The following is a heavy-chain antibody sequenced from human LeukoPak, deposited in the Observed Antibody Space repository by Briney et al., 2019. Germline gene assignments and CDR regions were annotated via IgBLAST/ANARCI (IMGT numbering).Heavy chain of an antibody. CDR1: GGSLSSNNW. J-gene: IGHJ4*02. CDR3: VRGLYASDSY. D-gene: IGHD2/OR15-2a*01. CDR2: ISHSGRT. Sequence: SGTLSLTCAVSGGSLSSNNWWRWVRQPPGKGLEWIGEISHSGRTNYNPSLKSRVTMSVDKSKDQLSLALSTVTAADTAVYYCVRGLYASDSYWGQGNLVTVSS. V-gene: IGHV4-4*02.